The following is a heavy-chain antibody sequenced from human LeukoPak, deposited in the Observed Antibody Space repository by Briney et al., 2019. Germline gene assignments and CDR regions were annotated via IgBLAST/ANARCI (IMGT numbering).Heavy chain of an antibody. Sequence: GGSLILSCAASGFTFSRYSMNWVRQAPGKGLEWVSCISSSSSYIYYATSVKGRFTISRDNAKNSLYLQMNSLRAEDTAVYYCVRDYENLTGSKTRFHYWGQGTLVTVSS. CDR3: VRDYENLTGSKTRFHY. CDR2: ISSSSSYI. D-gene: IGHD3-9*01. J-gene: IGHJ4*02. CDR1: GFTFSRYS. V-gene: IGHV3-21*01.